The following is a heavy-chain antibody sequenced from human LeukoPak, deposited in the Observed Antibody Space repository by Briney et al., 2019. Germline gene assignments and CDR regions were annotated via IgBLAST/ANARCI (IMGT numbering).Heavy chain of an antibody. CDR3: ARDRGNSDPGDWFDS. J-gene: IGHJ5*01. CDR2: ISGSVSTV. D-gene: IGHD4-23*01. Sequence: GGSLRLSCAASGFTFSDYYMSWIRQAPGKGLEWVSYISGSVSTVYYAASVRGRFTISRDNAKNSLFLQMNSLRAEDTAVYYCARDRGNSDPGDWFDSWGQGTLVTVSS. V-gene: IGHV3-11*01. CDR1: GFTFSDYY.